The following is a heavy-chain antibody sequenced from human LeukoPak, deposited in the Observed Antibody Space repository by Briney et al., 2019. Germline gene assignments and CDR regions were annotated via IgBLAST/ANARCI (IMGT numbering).Heavy chain of an antibody. D-gene: IGHD3-16*01. Sequence: GGSLRLSYAASGFSFSNHWMTWVRQAPGKGLEWVANIKPDGSQQYYVDSMKGRFTISRDNAKNSLYLQMNSLRTEDTAVYYCARHGPSYYFDYWGQGTLVTVSS. CDR3: ARHGPSYYFDY. CDR1: GFSFSNHW. CDR2: IKPDGSQQ. J-gene: IGHJ4*02. V-gene: IGHV3-7*03.